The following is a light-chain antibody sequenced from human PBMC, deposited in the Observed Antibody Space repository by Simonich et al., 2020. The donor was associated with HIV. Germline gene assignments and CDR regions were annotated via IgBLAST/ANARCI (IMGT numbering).Light chain of an antibody. V-gene: IGLV2-11*01. Sequence: QSALTQPASVSGSPGPSITISCPGSSSDVGGYNYVSWYQQHPGKAPKLMIYDVSKWPSGVPDRFSGAKSGNTASLTISGLQTEDEADYYCCSYAGSYTFVFGEGTKLTVL. CDR2: DVS. J-gene: IGLJ2*01. CDR3: CSYAGSYTFV. CDR1: SSDVGGYNY.